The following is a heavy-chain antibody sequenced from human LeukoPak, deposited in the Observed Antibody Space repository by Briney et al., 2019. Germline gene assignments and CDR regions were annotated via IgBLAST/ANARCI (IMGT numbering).Heavy chain of an antibody. CDR3: ARGVITMIVVVIGSYFDY. Sequence: SETLSLTCTVSGGSISRSSYYWGWIRQPPGKGLEWIGSIYYSGSTYYNPSLKSRVTISVDTSKNQFSLKLSSVTAADTAVYYCARGVITMIVVVIGSYFDYWGQGTLVTVSS. J-gene: IGHJ4*02. D-gene: IGHD3-22*01. CDR2: IYYSGST. V-gene: IGHV4-39*07. CDR1: GGSISRSSYY.